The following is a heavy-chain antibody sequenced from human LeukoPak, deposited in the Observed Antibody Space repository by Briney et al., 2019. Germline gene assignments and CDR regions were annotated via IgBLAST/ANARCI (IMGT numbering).Heavy chain of an antibody. CDR1: GYTFTDFY. CDR2: INPHTGGT. Sequence: ASVRVSCKAFGYTFTDFYMHWVRQAPGQGLEWMGWINPHTGGTIYAQKFQGRVTMTRDTSISTAYMEVSSLRSEDTAVYYCARDNDSRDPPHFDYWGQGTLVTVSS. J-gene: IGHJ4*02. CDR3: ARDNDSRDPPHFDY. V-gene: IGHV1-2*02. D-gene: IGHD3-16*01.